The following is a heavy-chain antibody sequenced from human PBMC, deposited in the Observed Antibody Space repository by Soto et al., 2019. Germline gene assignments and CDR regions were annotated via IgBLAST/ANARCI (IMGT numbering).Heavy chain of an antibody. D-gene: IGHD3-22*01. CDR3: AKENDDSSGYYGVIDY. Sequence: GGSLRLSCAASGFTFSNYGMHWVRQAPGKGLEWVAVIWYDGRNKYYADSVKGRFTISRDNSKNTLYLQMNSLRAEDTAVYYCAKENDDSSGYYGVIDYWGQGTLVTVSS. CDR2: IWYDGRNK. CDR1: GFTFSNYG. J-gene: IGHJ4*02. V-gene: IGHV3-30*02.